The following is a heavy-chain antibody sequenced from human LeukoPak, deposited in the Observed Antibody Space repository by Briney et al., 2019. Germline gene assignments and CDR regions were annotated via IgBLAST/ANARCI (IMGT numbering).Heavy chain of an antibody. CDR1: GFSFRTYW. D-gene: IGHD3-10*01. Sequence: GGSLRLSCAASGFSFRTYWMHWVRQAPGKGLEWVSRIKSDGSSTIYADSVKGRFTISRDNAKNTLYLQMNSLRAEDTAVYYCTRTYYYGNIDYFDYWGQGALVTVSS. CDR3: TRTYYYGNIDYFDY. CDR2: IKSDGSST. V-gene: IGHV3-74*01. J-gene: IGHJ4*02.